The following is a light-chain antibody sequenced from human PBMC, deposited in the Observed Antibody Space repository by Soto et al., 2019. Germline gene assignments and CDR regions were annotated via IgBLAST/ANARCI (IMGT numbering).Light chain of an antibody. Sequence: QSVLTQPPSASGTPGQSVTISCSGRSSNIGSNTVDWHRQLPGTAPKLPIYHNDQRPSGVPDRFSGSKSGTSASLAISGLQSEDEADFFCAAWDDSLNVYVFGTGTKVTVL. V-gene: IGLV1-44*01. CDR3: AAWDDSLNVYV. CDR1: SSNIGSNT. J-gene: IGLJ1*01. CDR2: HND.